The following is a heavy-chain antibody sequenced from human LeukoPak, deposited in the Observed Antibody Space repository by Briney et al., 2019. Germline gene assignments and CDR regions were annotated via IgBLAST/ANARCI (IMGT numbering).Heavy chain of an antibody. V-gene: IGHV3-23*01. CDR1: GFTFSSYA. CDR3: AKGIAPAAILKLDY. J-gene: IGHJ4*02. CDR2: ISGSGGST. Sequence: SGGSLRLSCAASGFTFSSYAMSWVRQAPGKGLEWVSAISGSGGSTYYADSVKGRFTISRDNSKNTLYLQMNSLRAEDTAVYYCAKGIAPAAILKLDYWGQGTLVTVSS. D-gene: IGHD2-2*02.